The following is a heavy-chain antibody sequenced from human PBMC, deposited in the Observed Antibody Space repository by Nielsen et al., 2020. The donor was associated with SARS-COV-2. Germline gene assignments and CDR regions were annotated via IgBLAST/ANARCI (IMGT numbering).Heavy chain of an antibody. CDR1: GVHISGFY. CDR3: ARGKRGVAFGV. CDR2: IYFSGST. V-gene: IGHV4-59*01. Sequence: SETLSLTLTVSGVHISGFYRNWVRQLPGKGLEWIGYIYFSGSTTYNPSLKSRVTISVDTSKSHFSLKLNSVTAADTADYYCARGKRGVAFGVWGQGSMVTVSS. D-gene: IGHD3-10*01. J-gene: IGHJ3*01.